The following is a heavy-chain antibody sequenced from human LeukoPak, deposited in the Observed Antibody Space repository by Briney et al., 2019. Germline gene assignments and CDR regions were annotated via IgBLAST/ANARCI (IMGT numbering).Heavy chain of an antibody. J-gene: IGHJ3*02. CDR2: ISGSGGST. V-gene: IGHV3-23*01. CDR1: GFTFSSYA. Sequence: GGSLRLSCAASGFTFSSYAMSWVRQAPGKGLEWVSAISGSGGSTYYADSVKGRFTISRDNSKNTLYLQMNSLRAEDTAVYYCAKERGIVPATAIILGVHDAFDIWGQGTMVTVSS. D-gene: IGHD2-2*01. CDR3: AKERGIVPATAIILGVHDAFDI.